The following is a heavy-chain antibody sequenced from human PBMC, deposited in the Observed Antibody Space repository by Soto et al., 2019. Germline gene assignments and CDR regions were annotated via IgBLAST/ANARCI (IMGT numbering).Heavy chain of an antibody. J-gene: IGHJ6*02. CDR3: AREGSGYYDFWSGYYRRYGMDV. Sequence: QVQLVQSGAEVKKPGASVKVSCKASGYTFTSYDINWVRQATGQGLEWMGWMNPNSGNTGYAQKFQGRVTMTRNTSISTAYMELSSLRSEDTAVYYCAREGSGYYDFWSGYYRRYGMDVWGQGTTVTVSS. D-gene: IGHD3-3*01. CDR2: MNPNSGNT. CDR1: GYTFTSYD. V-gene: IGHV1-8*01.